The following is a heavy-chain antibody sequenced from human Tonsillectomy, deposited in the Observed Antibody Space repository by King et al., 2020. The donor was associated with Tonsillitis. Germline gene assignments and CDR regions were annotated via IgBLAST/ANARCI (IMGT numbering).Heavy chain of an antibody. CDR3: ARPRVGGSYPRGLATGYF. D-gene: IGHD1-26*01. CDR2: IYYSGST. J-gene: IGHJ4*03. CDR1: GCSISSSNYY. V-gene: IGHV4-39*01. Sequence: LQLQESGPGLVKPSETLSLTCTVSGCSISSSNYYWGWGRQPPGKGLGWIGGIYYSGSTYYNPSLKSRVTISVDTSKNQFSLRLSSVTAADTAVYYCARPRVGGSYPRGLATGYF.